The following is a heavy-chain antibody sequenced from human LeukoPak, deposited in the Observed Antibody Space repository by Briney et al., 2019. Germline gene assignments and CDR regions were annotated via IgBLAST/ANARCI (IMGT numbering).Heavy chain of an antibody. CDR3: VLEWLGTGFDY. D-gene: IGHD1-7*01. Sequence: PGGTLRLSCAASGFTFSSYGMHWVRQAPGKGLEWVAVISYDGSNKYYADSVKGRFTISRDHSKNTLYLQMNSLRAEDTAVYYCVLEWLGTGFDYWGQGTLVTVSS. V-gene: IGHV3-30*03. CDR1: GFTFSSYG. J-gene: IGHJ4*02. CDR2: ISYDGSNK.